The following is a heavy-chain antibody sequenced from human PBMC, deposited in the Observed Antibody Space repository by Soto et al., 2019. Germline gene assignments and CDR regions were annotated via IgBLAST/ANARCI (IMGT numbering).Heavy chain of an antibody. CDR2: ISYAGSNK. J-gene: IGHJ4*02. D-gene: IGHD1-1*01. CDR1: GFTFSSYA. CDR3: ARAKSYNWNDGAYY. V-gene: IGHV3-30-3*01. Sequence: QVQLVESGGGVVQPGRSLRLSCAASGFTFSSYAMHWVRQAPGKGLEWVAVISYAGSNKYYADSVKGRFTISRDNSKNTLYLQMNSLRAEDTAVYYCARAKSYNWNDGAYYWGQGTLVTVSS.